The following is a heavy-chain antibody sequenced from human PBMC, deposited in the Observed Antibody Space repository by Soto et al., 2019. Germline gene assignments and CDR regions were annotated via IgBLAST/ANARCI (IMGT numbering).Heavy chain of an antibody. CDR2: ISSSSSTI. CDR3: ASLVVGASSTNYGMDV. CDR1: GFTFSSYS. J-gene: IGHJ6*02. Sequence: GGSLRLSCAASGFTFSSYSMNWVRQAPGKGLEWVSYISSSSSTIYYADSVKGRFTISRDNAKNSLYLQMNSLRDEDTAVYYCASLVVGASSTNYGMDVWGQGTTVTVSS. V-gene: IGHV3-48*02. D-gene: IGHD1-26*01.